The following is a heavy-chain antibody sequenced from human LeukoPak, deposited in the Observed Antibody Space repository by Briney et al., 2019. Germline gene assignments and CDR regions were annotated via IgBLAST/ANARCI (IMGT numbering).Heavy chain of an antibody. V-gene: IGHV4-59*08. CDR2: IYYSGST. CDR1: GGSISSYY. D-gene: IGHD3-10*01. J-gene: IGHJ5*02. CDR3: ASQTYYYGSGSYWSWFDP. Sequence: SETLSLTCTVSGGSISSYYWSWLRQPPGKGLEWIGYIYYSGSTNCNPSLKSRVTISVDTSKNQFSLKLSSVTAADTAVYYCASQTYYYGSGSYWSWFDPWGQGTLVTVSS.